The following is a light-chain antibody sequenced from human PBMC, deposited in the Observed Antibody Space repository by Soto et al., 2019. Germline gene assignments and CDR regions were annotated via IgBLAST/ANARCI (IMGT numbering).Light chain of an antibody. CDR2: DAS. CDR3: QHYDTSHA. Sequence: VFARSCAPLSLYRSPRARVTLCSSSNTIFNNYLAWYQQKPGQTPRLLIFDASSRATGIPDRFRGSGSGTDFTLTISGLQNEDFAVYYCQHYDTSHAFGQGGRLEIK. CDR1: NTIFNNY. V-gene: IGKV3-20*01. J-gene: IGKJ5*01.